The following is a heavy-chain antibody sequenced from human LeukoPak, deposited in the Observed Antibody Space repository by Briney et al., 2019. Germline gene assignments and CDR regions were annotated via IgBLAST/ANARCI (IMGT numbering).Heavy chain of an antibody. CDR3: TREYYYGSGSYYAGY. V-gene: IGHV3-23*01. Sequence: GGSLRLSCAASGFTFSSYAMTWVRQVPGKGLEWVSGISGSGSSSSYTDSVKGRFTISRDNAKNSLYLQMNSLRAEDTAVYYCTREYYYGSGSYYAGYWGQGTLVTVSS. D-gene: IGHD3-10*01. CDR2: ISGSGSSS. CDR1: GFTFSSYA. J-gene: IGHJ4*02.